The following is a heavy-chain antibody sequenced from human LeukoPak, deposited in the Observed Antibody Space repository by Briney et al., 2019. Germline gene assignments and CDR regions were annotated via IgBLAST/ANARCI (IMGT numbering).Heavy chain of an antibody. CDR1: GGSISNYY. CDR3: ARAPYVDTAMVDY. D-gene: IGHD5-18*01. J-gene: IGHJ4*02. Sequence: SETLSLTCTVSGGSISNYYWSWIRQPPGKGLEWIGYIYYSGSTNYNPSLKSRVTVSVDTSKNQFSLKLSSVTAADTAVYYCARAPYVDTAMVDYWGQGTLVTVSS. V-gene: IGHV4-59*08. CDR2: IYYSGST.